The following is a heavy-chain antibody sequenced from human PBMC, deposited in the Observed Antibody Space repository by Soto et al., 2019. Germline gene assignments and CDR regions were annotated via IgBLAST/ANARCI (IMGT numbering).Heavy chain of an antibody. D-gene: IGHD6-19*01. V-gene: IGHV1-46*01. CDR1: GYTFINYY. CDR3: AREKWLVRRNDPFDI. J-gene: IGHJ3*02. CDR2: INPNGGST. Sequence: QVQLVQSGAEVKKPGASVKVSCKASGYTFINYYMHWVRQAPGQGVEWMGIINPNGGSTTYAKKFQGRFTLTRDTSTNTVNMEPSSLRSEDTAVYYCAREKWLVRRNDPFDIWGQGTMVTVSS.